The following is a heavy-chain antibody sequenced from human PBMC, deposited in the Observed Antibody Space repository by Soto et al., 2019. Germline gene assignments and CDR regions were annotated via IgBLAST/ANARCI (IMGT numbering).Heavy chain of an antibody. CDR3: ARDLADGVLRYYFDY. D-gene: IGHD3-10*01. CDR1: GGTFSSYS. V-gene: IGHV1-69*13. CDR2: IIPIFGTA. Sequence: SVKVSCKASGGTFSSYSISWVRQAPGQGLEWMGGIIPIFGTANYAQKFQGRVTITADESTSTAYMELSSLRSEDTAVYYRARDLADGVLRYYFDYWGQGTLVTVSS. J-gene: IGHJ4*02.